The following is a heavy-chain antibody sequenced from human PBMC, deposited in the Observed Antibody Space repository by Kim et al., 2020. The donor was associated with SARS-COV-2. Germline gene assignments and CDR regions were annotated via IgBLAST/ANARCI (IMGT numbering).Heavy chain of an antibody. J-gene: IGHJ4*02. V-gene: IGHV3-21*01. Sequence: GGSLRLSCAASGFTFSCYSMNWVRQAPGKGLEWVSSISSSSSYISYADSVKGRFTISRDNAKNSLYLQMNSLRAEDTAVYYCARGLNDYGDYTLDYWAQG. D-gene: IGHD4-17*01. CDR3: ARGLNDYGDYTLDY. CDR1: GFTFSCYS. CDR2: ISSSSSYI.